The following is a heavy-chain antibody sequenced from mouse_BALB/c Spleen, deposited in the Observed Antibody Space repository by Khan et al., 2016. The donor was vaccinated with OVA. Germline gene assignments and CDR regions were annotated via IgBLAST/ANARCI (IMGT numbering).Heavy chain of an antibody. CDR2: ISYSGST. D-gene: IGHD1-1*02. J-gene: IGHJ4*01. CDR1: GYSITSNYA. V-gene: IGHV3-2*02. CDR3: ARGNYYGYAMDD. Sequence: EVQLQESGPGLVKPSQSLSLTCTVTGYSITSNYAWNWIRQFPGNKLEWMGYISYSGSTSYNPSLKSRISITRDTSKNQFFLQLNSVTTEDTATYYCARGNYYGYAMDDWDQGTSVTVSS.